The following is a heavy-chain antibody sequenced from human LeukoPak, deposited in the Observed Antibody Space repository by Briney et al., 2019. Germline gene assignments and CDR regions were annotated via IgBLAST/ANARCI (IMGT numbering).Heavy chain of an antibody. D-gene: IGHD5-18*01. CDR1: GFTFSNYE. CDR3: AQIYTYGSSQFDY. J-gene: IGHJ4*02. Sequence: GGSLRLSSAASGFTFSNYEMNWVRQAPGKGLEWVSYISSSGSTIYYADSVKGRFTISRDNAKNSLYLQMNSLRAEDTAVYYCAQIYTYGSSQFDYWGQGTLVTVSS. CDR2: ISSSGSTI. V-gene: IGHV3-48*03.